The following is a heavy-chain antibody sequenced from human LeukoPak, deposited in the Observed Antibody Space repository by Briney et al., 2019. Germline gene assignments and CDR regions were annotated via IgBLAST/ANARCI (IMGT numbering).Heavy chain of an antibody. D-gene: IGHD3-9*01. V-gene: IGHV3-9*01. J-gene: IGHJ4*02. CDR3: AKVARTYDILTGATDG. CDR1: GFTFADYA. Sequence: GGSLRPSCAGSGFTFADYAMHWVRQAPGKGLEWVSSISWNSGRVAYADSVKGRLTISRDNAKKSLYLQMKSLRGDDTGFYYCAKVARTYDILTGATDGWGQGILVTVSS. CDR2: ISWNSGRV.